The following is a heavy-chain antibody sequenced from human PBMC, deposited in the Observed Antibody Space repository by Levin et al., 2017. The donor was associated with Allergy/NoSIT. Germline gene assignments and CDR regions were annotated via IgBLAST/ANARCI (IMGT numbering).Heavy chain of an antibody. CDR3: AKDGGSTKWYVDS. CDR1: GFTFDQYA. CDR2: INWDSSDI. D-gene: IGHD2-15*01. Sequence: GGSLRLSCAASGFTFDQYAMHWVRQVPGKGLEWVSGINWDSSDIGYADSVRGRFTISRDNAESYLYLQMNSLRAEDTAFYYCAKDGGSTKWYVDSWGQGTLVTVSS. J-gene: IGHJ4*02. V-gene: IGHV3-9*01.